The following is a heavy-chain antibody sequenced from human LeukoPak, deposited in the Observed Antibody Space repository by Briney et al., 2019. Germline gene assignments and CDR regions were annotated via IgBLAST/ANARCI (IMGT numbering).Heavy chain of an antibody. CDR1: GFTFSSYS. J-gene: IGHJ5*02. CDR3: ARDDLPTVTTEDNWFDP. CDR2: TSSSSSYI. D-gene: IGHD4-11*01. Sequence: PGASLRLSCAASGFTFSSYSMNWVRPAPGKGVEWVSFTSSSSSYIYYADSVKGRFTISRDNAKNSLYLQMSSLRAEDTAVYYCARDDLPTVTTEDNWFDPWGQGTLVTVSS. V-gene: IGHV3-21*01.